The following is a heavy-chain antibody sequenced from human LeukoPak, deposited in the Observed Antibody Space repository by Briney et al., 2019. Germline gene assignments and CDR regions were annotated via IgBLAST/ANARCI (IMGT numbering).Heavy chain of an antibody. CDR3: AREAVAGTYFDY. CDR2: ISAYNGNT. Sequence: ASVKVSCKASGYTFATYGINWVRQAPGQGLEWMGWISAYNGNTDYAQKLQGRVTMTTDTSTSTAYMELRSLRSDDTAVYYCAREAVAGTYFDYWGQGTLVTVSS. J-gene: IGHJ4*02. CDR1: GYTFATYG. D-gene: IGHD6-19*01. V-gene: IGHV1-18*01.